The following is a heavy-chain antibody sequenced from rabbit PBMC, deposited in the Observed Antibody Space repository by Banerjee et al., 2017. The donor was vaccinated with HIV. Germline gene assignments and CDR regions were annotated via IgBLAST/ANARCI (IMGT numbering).Heavy chain of an antibody. Sequence: QSLEESGGGLVKPGGSLTLTCTASGFSFSSDYYMCWVRQAPGKGLECGACIYPDSSGSTYYANWAKGRLTISKASSTTVTLQMTSLTVADTATYFCARGSATMTMVITGFYLSLWGPGTLVTVS. CDR1: GFSFSSDYY. V-gene: IGHV1S40*01. CDR2: IYPDSSGST. CDR3: ARGSATMTMVITGFYLSL. J-gene: IGHJ4*01. D-gene: IGHD2-1*01.